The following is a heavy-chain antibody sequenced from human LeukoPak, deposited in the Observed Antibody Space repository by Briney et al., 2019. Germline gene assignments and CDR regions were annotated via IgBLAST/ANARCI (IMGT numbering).Heavy chain of an antibody. Sequence: PGGSLRLSCAASGFTFSSYSMNWVRQAPGKGLEWVSSISSSSSYIYYADSVKGRFTTSRDNAKNSLYLQMNSLRAEDTAVYYCARDRGYCSSTSCYTRIDYWGQGTLVTVSS. CDR1: GFTFSSYS. CDR3: ARDRGYCSSTSCYTRIDY. D-gene: IGHD2-2*02. V-gene: IGHV3-21*01. J-gene: IGHJ4*02. CDR2: ISSSSSYI.